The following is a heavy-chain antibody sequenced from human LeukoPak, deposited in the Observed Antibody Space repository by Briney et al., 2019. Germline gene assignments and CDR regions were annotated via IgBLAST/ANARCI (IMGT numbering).Heavy chain of an antibody. CDR1: GYSFTSYW. V-gene: IGHV5-51*01. CDR3: VRHVDGYESGALNVV. J-gene: IGHJ2*01. D-gene: IGHD2-15*01. CDR2: IYPGDSDT. Sequence: GESLKISCKGSGYSFTSYWIGWVRQMPGKGLEWMGIIYPGDSDTRYSPSFQGQVTISADKSISTAYLQWSSLKASDTAMYYCVRHVDGYESGALNVVWGRGTLVSVSS.